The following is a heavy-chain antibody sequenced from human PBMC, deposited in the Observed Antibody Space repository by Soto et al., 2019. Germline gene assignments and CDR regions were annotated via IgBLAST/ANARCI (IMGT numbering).Heavy chain of an antibody. CDR3: ARSHLKYYYYYGMDV. CDR1: GYTFTSYA. V-gene: IGHV1-3*01. Sequence: QVQLVQSGAEVKKPGASVKVSCKASGYTFTSYAMHWVRQAPGQRLEWMGWINAGNGNTKYSQKFQGRVTITRDTSASTAYMELSSLRSEDTAVYYCARSHLKYYYYYGMDVWGQGTTVTVSS. D-gene: IGHD3-3*02. J-gene: IGHJ6*02. CDR2: INAGNGNT.